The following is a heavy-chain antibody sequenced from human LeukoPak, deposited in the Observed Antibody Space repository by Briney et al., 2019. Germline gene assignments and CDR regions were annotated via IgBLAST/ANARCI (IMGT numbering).Heavy chain of an antibody. Sequence: GASVKVSCKASGYTFSNYYVHWVRQAPGQGLEWMGIINPGGGSTTYSQKFQDRVTMTGDTSTNTVYMELSSLRSDDTAVYYCARDGRMTVANPNYFDSWGQGTLVTVSS. CDR3: ARDGRMTVANPNYFDS. J-gene: IGHJ4*02. D-gene: IGHD4/OR15-4a*01. CDR2: INPGGGST. CDR1: GYTFSNYY. V-gene: IGHV1-46*01.